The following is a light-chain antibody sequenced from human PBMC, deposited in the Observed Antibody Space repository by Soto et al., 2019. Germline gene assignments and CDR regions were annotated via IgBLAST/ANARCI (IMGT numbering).Light chain of an antibody. V-gene: IGKV1-9*01. J-gene: IGKJ4*01. CDR3: QQVKTYPRT. CDR1: QAVPNN. Sequence: DIHLTQSPSFLSASVGDRVTITCRPSQAVPNNMAWYQQKPGKPPKLLIYEESTLHSGVPSRFSGRKSGTQFTLTIDSLQPEDFATYYCQQVKTYPRTFVGGIKVEIK. CDR2: EES.